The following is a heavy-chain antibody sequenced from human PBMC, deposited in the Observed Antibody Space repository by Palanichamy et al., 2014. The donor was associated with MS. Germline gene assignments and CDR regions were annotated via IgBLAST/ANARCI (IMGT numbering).Heavy chain of an antibody. D-gene: IGHD3-16*02. Sequence: QVQLVQSGAEVKKPGSSVKVSCKASGGTFSSYAISWVRQAPGQGLEWMGGIIPIFGTANYAQKFQGRVTITADESTSTAYMELSSLRSEDTAVYYCARADETLRLGELSSYGMDVWGQGTTVTVSS. J-gene: IGHJ6*02. V-gene: IGHV1-69*01. CDR2: IIPIFGTA. CDR3: ARADETLRLGELSSYGMDV. CDR1: GGTFSSYA.